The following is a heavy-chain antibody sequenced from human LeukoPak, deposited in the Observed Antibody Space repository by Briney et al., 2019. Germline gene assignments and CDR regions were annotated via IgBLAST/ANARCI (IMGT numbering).Heavy chain of an antibody. CDR1: RFTFSSYT. V-gene: IGHV3-21*01. J-gene: IGHJ4*02. D-gene: IGHD3-10*01. CDR2: ISSGSRHI. CDR3: VRDAGGGDYFDY. Sequence: PGGSLRLSCAASRFTFSSYTMNCVRQAPGKGLEWVSSISSGSRHIYYADSVKGRFTISRDNAKTSLFLQMNSLIAEDTAVYYCVRDAGGGDYFDYWGQGTLVTVSS.